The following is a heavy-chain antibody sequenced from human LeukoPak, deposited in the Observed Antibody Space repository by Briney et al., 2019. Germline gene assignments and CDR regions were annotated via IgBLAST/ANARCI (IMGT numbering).Heavy chain of an antibody. CDR3: ARGYYDSSDFEYFQH. D-gene: IGHD3-22*01. J-gene: IGHJ1*01. Sequence: EASVKVSCKASGYTFNSYGISWVRQAPGQGLEWMGGIIPIFGTANYAQKFQGRVTMTRDTSISTVYMELSRLRSDDTAVFYCARGYYDSSDFEYFQHWGQGTLVTVSS. CDR1: GYTFNSYG. V-gene: IGHV1-69*05. CDR2: IIPIFGTA.